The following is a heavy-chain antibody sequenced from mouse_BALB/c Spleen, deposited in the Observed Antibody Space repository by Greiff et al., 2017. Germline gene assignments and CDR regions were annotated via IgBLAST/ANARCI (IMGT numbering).Heavy chain of an antibody. CDR3: TRLNDGYRAMDY. CDR2: IDPSDSYT. CDR1: GYTFTSYW. D-gene: IGHD2-3*01. J-gene: IGHJ4*01. V-gene: IGHV1S127*01. Sequence: QVQLQQPGAELVKPGASVKMSCKASGYTFTSYWMHWVKQRPGQGLEWIGVIDPSDSYTSYNQKFKGKATLTVDTSSSTAYMQLSSLTSEDSAVYYCTRLNDGYRAMDYWGQGTSVTVSS.